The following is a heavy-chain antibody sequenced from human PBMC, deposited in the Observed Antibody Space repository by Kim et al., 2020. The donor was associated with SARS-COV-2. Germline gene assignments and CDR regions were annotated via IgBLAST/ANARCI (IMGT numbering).Heavy chain of an antibody. CDR3: TSGPYYYDSAAYYHDY. V-gene: IGHV3-49*03. Sequence: GGSLRLSCTTSGFNFGDYAMSWFRQAPGKGLEWVAFIRSKRYGETTAYAASVRGRFTISRDDSTRKAYLQMKGLKTEDTAVYYCTSGPYYYDSAAYYHDYWGQGTLVTVSS. J-gene: IGHJ4*02. CDR1: GFNFGDYA. CDR2: IRSKRYGETT. D-gene: IGHD3-22*01.